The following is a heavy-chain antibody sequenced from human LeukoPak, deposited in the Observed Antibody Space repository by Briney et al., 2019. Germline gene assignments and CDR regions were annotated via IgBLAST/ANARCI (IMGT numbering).Heavy chain of an antibody. V-gene: IGHV3-23*01. CDR2: ISGSGGST. J-gene: IGHJ4*02. CDR1: GFTFGSYA. CDR3: AKDPRDYGDYGPFDY. D-gene: IGHD4-17*01. Sequence: PGGSLRLPCAASGFTFGSYAMSWVRQAPGKGLEWVSAISGSGGSTYYADSAKGRFTISRDNSKNTLYLQMNSLRAEDTAVYYCAKDPRDYGDYGPFDYWGQGTLVTVSS.